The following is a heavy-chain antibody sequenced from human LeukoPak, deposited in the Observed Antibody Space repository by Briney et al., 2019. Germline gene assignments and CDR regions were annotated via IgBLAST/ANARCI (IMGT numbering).Heavy chain of an antibody. CDR3: ARETGRLVSRFRYMDV. CDR2: IIPIFGTA. Sequence: SVKVSCKASGGTFSSYAISWVRQAPGQGLEWMGGIIPIFGTANYAQKFQGRVTITTDESTSTAYMELTSLRSEDTAVYYCARETGRLVSRFRYMDVWGKGTTVTVSS. D-gene: IGHD3-9*01. CDR1: GGTFSSYA. J-gene: IGHJ6*03. V-gene: IGHV1-69*05.